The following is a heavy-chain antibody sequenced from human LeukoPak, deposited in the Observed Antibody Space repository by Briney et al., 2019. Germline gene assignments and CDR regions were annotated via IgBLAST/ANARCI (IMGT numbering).Heavy chain of an antibody. Sequence: PGGSLRLSCAASGFTFSDYNMNWVRQAPGKGLEWVSYITNGGSTIHHADSVKGRFTISRDNAKKTLYLQMNSLRAEDTAVYYCARGGTWYYAFDYWGQGILVTVSS. CDR3: ARGGTWYYAFDY. J-gene: IGHJ4*02. CDR1: GFTFSDYN. V-gene: IGHV3-11*01. CDR2: ITNGGSTI. D-gene: IGHD2-15*01.